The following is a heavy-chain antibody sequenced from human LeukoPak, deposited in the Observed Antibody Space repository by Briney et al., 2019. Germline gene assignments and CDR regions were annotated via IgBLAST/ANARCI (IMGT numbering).Heavy chain of an antibody. CDR2: INPKSGGT. V-gene: IGHV1-2*02. CDR3: ARSPNMNYDVPYYFDY. J-gene: IGHJ4*02. D-gene: IGHD3-3*01. CDR1: GYTFTGYY. Sequence: VAAVKDSCKASGYTFTGYYMHWVPQAPGQGREWMGWINPKSGGTNYAQKFQSRVTMTTDTTLSTAYMELRRPRSAETAVYYCARSPNMNYDVPYYFDYWGQGALVTVSS.